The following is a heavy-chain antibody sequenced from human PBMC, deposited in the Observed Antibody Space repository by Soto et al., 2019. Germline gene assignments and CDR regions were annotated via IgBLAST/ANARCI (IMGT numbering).Heavy chain of an antibody. Sequence: QVQLVESGGGVVQPGRSLRLSCAASGFTFSSYAMHWVRQAPGKGLEWVAVISYDGSNKYYADSVKGRFTISRDNSKNTLDLQMNSLRAEDTAVYYCARDGDYGGLFDYWGQGTLVTVSS. CDR2: ISYDGSNK. CDR1: GFTFSSYA. D-gene: IGHD4-17*01. J-gene: IGHJ4*02. V-gene: IGHV3-30-3*01. CDR3: ARDGDYGGLFDY.